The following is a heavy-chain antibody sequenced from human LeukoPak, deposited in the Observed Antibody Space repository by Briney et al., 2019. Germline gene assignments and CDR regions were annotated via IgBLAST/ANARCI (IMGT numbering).Heavy chain of an antibody. CDR3: AREYSAFDY. J-gene: IGHJ4*02. CDR2: VYYDGNT. CDR1: GDPISGYSDY. D-gene: IGHD5-18*01. Sequence: SETLSLTCTVSGDPISGYSDYKWTWIRQPPGKGLEWIGYVYYDGNTNYNPSLRSRVIITVDTSKNQFSLRLSSVTAADTAVYYCAREYSAFDYWGQGALVTVPS. V-gene: IGHV4-61*08.